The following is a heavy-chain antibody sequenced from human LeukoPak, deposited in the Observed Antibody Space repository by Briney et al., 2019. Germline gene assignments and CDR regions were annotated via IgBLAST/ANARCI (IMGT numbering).Heavy chain of an antibody. Sequence: SETLSLTCAVYGGSFSGYYWSWIRQPPGKGLEWIGEINHSGSTNYNPSLKSRATISVDTSKNQFSLKLSPVTAADTAVYYCARALWGYYGSGRAFDYWGQGTLVTVSS. J-gene: IGHJ4*02. D-gene: IGHD3-10*01. CDR3: ARALWGYYGSGRAFDY. CDR2: INHSGST. V-gene: IGHV4-34*01. CDR1: GGSFSGYY.